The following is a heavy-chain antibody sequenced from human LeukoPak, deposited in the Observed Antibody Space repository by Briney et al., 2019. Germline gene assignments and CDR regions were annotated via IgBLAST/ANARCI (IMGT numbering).Heavy chain of an antibody. D-gene: IGHD6-19*01. CDR2: IRYDGSNK. CDR3: AEQWLVPYYGMDV. CDR1: GFTFSSYG. V-gene: IGHV3-30*02. Sequence: GGSLRLSCAASGFTFSSYGMHWVRQAPGKGLEWVAFIRYDGSNKYYADSVKGRFTISRDNSKNTLYLQMNSLRAGDTAVYYCAEQWLVPYYGMDVWGQGTTVTVSS. J-gene: IGHJ6*02.